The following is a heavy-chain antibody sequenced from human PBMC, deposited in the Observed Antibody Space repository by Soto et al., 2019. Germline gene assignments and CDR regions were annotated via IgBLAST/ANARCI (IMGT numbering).Heavy chain of an antibody. J-gene: IGHJ5*02. V-gene: IGHV4-31*03. CDR3: ARDEMYYDFWSGYRHWFDH. CDR2: IYYSGST. CDR1: GCSISSGGYY. Sequence: TLSLTCTVSGCSISSGGYYWSWIRQHPGKGLEWIGYIYYSGSTYYNPSLKSRVTISVDTSKNQFSLKLSSVTAADTAVYYCARDEMYYDFWSGYRHWFDHWGQGTLVTVSS. D-gene: IGHD3-3*01.